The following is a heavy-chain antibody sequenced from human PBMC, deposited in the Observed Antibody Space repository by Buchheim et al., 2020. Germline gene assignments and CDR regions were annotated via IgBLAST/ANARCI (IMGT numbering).Heavy chain of an antibody. J-gene: IGHJ4*02. CDR1: GFNVNNNY. V-gene: IGHV3-66*01. CDR2: IYSGDTT. CDR3: ARDTSDKDRSDW. Sequence: EVQLMESGGGLVQPGGSLRLSCPVSGFNVNNNYMTWVRQAPGKGLEWVSFIYSGDTTRYADSVKGRFTISRDSSTNTLFLQMNNLTIEDTGVYYCARDTSDKDRSDWWGQG. D-gene: IGHD2/OR15-2a*01.